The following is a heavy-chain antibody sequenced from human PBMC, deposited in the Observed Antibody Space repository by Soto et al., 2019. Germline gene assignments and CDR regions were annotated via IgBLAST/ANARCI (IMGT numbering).Heavy chain of an antibody. CDR1: GGSISSGGYY. Sequence: PSETLSLTCTVSGGSISSGGYYWSWIRQHPGKGLEWIGYIYYSGSTYYNPSLKSRVTISVDTSKNQFSLKLSSVTAADTAVYYCARDNTYGSGSYLQTYYYYYGMDVWGQGTTVTVSS. CDR3: ARDNTYGSGSYLQTYYYYYGMDV. J-gene: IGHJ6*02. CDR2: IYYSGST. V-gene: IGHV4-31*03. D-gene: IGHD3-10*01.